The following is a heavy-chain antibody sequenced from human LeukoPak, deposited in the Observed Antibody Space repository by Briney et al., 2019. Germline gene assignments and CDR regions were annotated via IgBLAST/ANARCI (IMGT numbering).Heavy chain of an antibody. CDR1: GVTVSSNY. J-gene: IGHJ6*02. CDR2: IYSGGST. CDR3: ASYSGSLGHYYYGMDV. V-gene: IGHV3-53*01. Sequence: GGSLRLSCAASGVTVSSNYMSWVRQAPGKGVEGVSVIYSGGSTYYTDSVTGRFTISRDNSKNTLYLQMNSLRAEDTAVYYCASYSGSLGHYYYGMDVWGQGTTVTVS. D-gene: IGHD6-13*01.